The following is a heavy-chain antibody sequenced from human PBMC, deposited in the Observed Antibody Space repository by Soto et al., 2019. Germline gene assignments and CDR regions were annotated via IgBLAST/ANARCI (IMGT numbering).Heavy chain of an antibody. CDR3: AREKWGSGSRWLDP. J-gene: IGHJ5*02. CDR2: ISAYNGNT. CDR1: GYTFSSYG. D-gene: IGHD6-19*01. V-gene: IGHV1-18*01. Sequence: GASVKVSCKASGYTFSSYGISGVRQAPGQGLEWMGWISAYNGNTNYAQKLQGRVTINQDTSASTAYMELSSLTSEDTAVYYCAREKWGSGSRWLDPWGQGTLVPVSS.